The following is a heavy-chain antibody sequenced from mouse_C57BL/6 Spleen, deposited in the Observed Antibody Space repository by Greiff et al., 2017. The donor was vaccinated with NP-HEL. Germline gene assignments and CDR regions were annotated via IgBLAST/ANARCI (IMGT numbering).Heavy chain of an antibody. CDR1: GFTFSDYG. CDR2: ISSGSSTI. J-gene: IGHJ4*01. CDR3: AREGYYYGSNYAMDY. V-gene: IGHV5-17*01. D-gene: IGHD1-1*01. Sequence: EVQGVESGGGLVKPGGSLKLSCAASGFTFSDYGMHWVRQAPEKGLEWVAYISSGSSTIYYADTVKGRFTISRDNAKNSRFLQMTSLRSEDTAMYYCAREGYYYGSNYAMDYWGQGTSVTVSS.